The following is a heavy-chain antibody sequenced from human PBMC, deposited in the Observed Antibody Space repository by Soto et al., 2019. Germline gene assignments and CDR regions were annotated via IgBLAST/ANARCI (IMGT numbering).Heavy chain of an antibody. V-gene: IGHV3-30*18. CDR2: ISYDGSNK. CDR3: AKLRLGAAARDTFDY. Sequence: QVQLVESGGGVVQPGRSLRLSCAASGFTFSNYGMHWVRQAPGKGLEWVAVISYDGSNKYYADSVKGRFTISRDNSKNALYLQMNSLKAEDTAVYYCAKLRLGAAARDTFDYWGQGTLVTVSS. CDR1: GFTFSNYG. J-gene: IGHJ4*02. D-gene: IGHD6-13*01.